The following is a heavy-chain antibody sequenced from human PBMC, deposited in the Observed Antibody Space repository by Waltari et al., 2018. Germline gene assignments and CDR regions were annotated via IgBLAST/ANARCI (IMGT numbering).Heavy chain of an antibody. CDR2: INPNSGGT. CDR1: GYTFTGYY. J-gene: IGHJ5*02. V-gene: IGHV1-2*02. D-gene: IGHD4-4*01. CDR3: ARDQIDYSKHENWFDP. Sequence: QVQLVQYGAEVKKPGASVKVSCKASGYTFTGYYMHWVRQAPGQGLEWMGWINPNSGGTNYAQKFQGRVTMTRDTSISTAYMELSRLRSDDTAVYYCARDQIDYSKHENWFDPWGQGTLVTVSS.